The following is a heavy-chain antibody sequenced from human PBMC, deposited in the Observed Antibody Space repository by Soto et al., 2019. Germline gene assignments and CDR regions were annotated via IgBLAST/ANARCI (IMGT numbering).Heavy chain of an antibody. CDR2: TYYRSKWYN. CDR3: AREWYDILTGYYYIDY. CDR1: GDSVSSNSAA. V-gene: IGHV6-1*01. J-gene: IGHJ4*02. D-gene: IGHD3-9*01. Sequence: SQTLSLTCAISGDSVSSNSAAWNWIRQSPSRGLEWLGRTYYRSKWYNDYGVSVKSRITINPDTSKNQFSLKLSSVTAADTAVYYCAREWYDILTGYYYIDYWGQGTLVTVSS.